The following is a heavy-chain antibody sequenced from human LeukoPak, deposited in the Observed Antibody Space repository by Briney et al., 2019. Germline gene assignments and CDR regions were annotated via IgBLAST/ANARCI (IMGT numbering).Heavy chain of an antibody. CDR1: GGSISSGDYY. D-gene: IGHD3-16*01. V-gene: IGHV4-30-4*01. CDR2: IYYSGST. Sequence: SETLSLTCTVSGGSISSGDYYWSWIRQPPGKGLEWIGYIYYSGSTYYNPSLKSRVTISVDTSKNQFSLKLGSVTAADTAVYYCARADPITLPGAFDIWGQGTMVTVSS. J-gene: IGHJ3*02. CDR3: ARADPITLPGAFDI.